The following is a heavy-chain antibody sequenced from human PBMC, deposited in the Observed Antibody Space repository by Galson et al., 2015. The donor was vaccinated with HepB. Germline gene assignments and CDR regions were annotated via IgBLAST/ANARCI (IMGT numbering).Heavy chain of an antibody. CDR1: GSSISSYY. CDR3: ARFNWGSILDQ. CDR2: IYSSGST. D-gene: IGHD7-27*01. V-gene: IGHV4-59*01. Sequence: SETLSLTCSVSGSSISSYYWSWIRQPPGKGLEWIGYIYSSGSTKYKPSLKSRATISVDTSKNQFSLRLSSVSAADPAVYYCARFNWGSILDQWGQGTLVTVSS. J-gene: IGHJ4*02.